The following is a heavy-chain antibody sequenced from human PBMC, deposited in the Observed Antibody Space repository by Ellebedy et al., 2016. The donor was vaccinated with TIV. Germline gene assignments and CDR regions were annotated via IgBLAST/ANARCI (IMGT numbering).Heavy chain of an antibody. J-gene: IGHJ4*02. CDR2: FDPEDGET. D-gene: IGHD6-19*01. CDR3: ATGASSGWYATDPLDY. V-gene: IGHV1-24*01. CDR1: GYTLTELS. Sequence: ASVKVSXKVSGYTLTELSMHWVRQAPGKGLEWMGGFDPEDGETIYAQKFQGRVTMTEDTSTDTAYMELSSLRSEDTAVYYCATGASSGWYATDPLDYWGQGTLVTVSS.